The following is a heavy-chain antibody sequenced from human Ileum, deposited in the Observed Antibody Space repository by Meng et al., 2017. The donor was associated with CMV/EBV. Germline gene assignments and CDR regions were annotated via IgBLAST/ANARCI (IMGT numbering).Heavy chain of an antibody. CDR1: GDSISGYH. J-gene: IGHJ4*02. CDR3: GRAGARGVPVDM. V-gene: IGHV4-4*07. Sequence: QMQRQEAGPGRGKPSETLSLTCIVSGDSISGYHWTWIRKPAGKGLEWIGRLRTSGTTDHNPSLKSRVTLSIDTSKNQFSLKLNSVTAADTAVYYCGRAGARGVPVDMWGQGTLVTVSS. D-gene: IGHD3-10*01. CDR2: LRTSGTT.